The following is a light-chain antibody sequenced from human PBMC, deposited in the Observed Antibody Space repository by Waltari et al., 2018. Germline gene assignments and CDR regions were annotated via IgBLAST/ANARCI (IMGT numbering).Light chain of an antibody. CDR1: QDIGRW. CDR3: QQTNTFPFT. J-gene: IGKJ2*01. Sequence: DIQMIQSPSSVSASLGDRVTITCRASQDIGRWLAWYQHKPGRAPNLLIFAASSLQNGVPSRFSGSGSGTYFTLTINSLQPEDFATYYCQQTNTFPFTFGQGTKLKIK. V-gene: IGKV1-12*01. CDR2: AAS.